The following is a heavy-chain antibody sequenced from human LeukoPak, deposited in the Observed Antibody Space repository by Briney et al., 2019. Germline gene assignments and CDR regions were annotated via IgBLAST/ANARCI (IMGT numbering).Heavy chain of an antibody. D-gene: IGHD4-23*01. CDR2: IFDGKTI. V-gene: IGHV4-34*12. Sequence: PSDTLSLTCAVYGESLNYYYWSWIRQSPGKGLEWIGDIFDGKTINYNPSLKSRVTISAATSSQQFSLNLKSATAADTAVYFCASGAWAARLNSWAQGALVIASS. J-gene: IGHJ4*02. CDR3: ASGAWAARLNS. CDR1: GESLNYYY.